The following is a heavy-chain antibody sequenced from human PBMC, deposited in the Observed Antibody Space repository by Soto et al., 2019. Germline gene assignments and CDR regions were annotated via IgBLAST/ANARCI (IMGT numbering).Heavy chain of an antibody. D-gene: IGHD2-21*02. CDR2: IWYDGGKK. CDR3: ARYSGVASIHVAALHI. CDR1: GFTFSNYG. J-gene: IGHJ3*02. Sequence: QVQLVESGGGVVQPGKSLRLSCEASGFTFSNYGMHWVRQPPGKGLEWVAIIWYDGGKKDYADSAKGRFTISRDTSKNTLYLKMNSLRGEATAVYYCARYSGVASIHVAALHIWGQVTMVTVSS. V-gene: IGHV3-33*01.